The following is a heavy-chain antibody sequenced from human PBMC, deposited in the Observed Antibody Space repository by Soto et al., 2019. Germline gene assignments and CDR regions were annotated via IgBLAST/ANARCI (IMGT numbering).Heavy chain of an antibody. CDR3: ARDSSTAGYSSSWYESSPDY. V-gene: IGHV1-3*01. CDR1: GYTFTSYA. D-gene: IGHD6-13*01. CDR2: INAGNGNT. J-gene: IGHJ4*02. Sequence: ASVKVSCKASGYTFTSYAMHWVRQAPGQRLEWMGWINAGNGNTKYSQKFQGRVTITRDTSASTAYMELSSLRSEDTAVYYCARDSSTAGYSSSWYESSPDYWGQGTLVTVSS.